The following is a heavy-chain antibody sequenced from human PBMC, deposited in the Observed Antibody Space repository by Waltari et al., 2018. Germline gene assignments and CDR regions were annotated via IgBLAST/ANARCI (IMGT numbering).Heavy chain of an antibody. CDR3: ARLDNYDSGSYGFDW. CDR1: GGSISSSRYY. D-gene: IGHD3-10*01. V-gene: IGHV4-39*01. J-gene: IGHJ4*02. CDR2: IFYSGST. Sequence: QLQLQESGTGLVKPSETLSLTCTVSGGSISSSRYYWGWIRQPPGKGLEWIGSIFYSGSTYYNPSLKSRVTMSVDTSKNQFSLRLTSVTAADTAVYYCARLDNYDSGSYGFDWWGQGTLVTVSS.